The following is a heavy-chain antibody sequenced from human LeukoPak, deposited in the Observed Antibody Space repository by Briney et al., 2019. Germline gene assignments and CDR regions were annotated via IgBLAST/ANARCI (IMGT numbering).Heavy chain of an antibody. Sequence: GGSLRLSCAASGFTFNSYWMSWVRQAPGMGLEWVAHVSPDGSDKYYVDSVKGRFTISRDNGKNSLSLQMDTLRAEDTAIYYCFASSSGHNPWGQGTLVTVSS. CDR3: FASSSGHNP. CDR2: VSPDGSDK. CDR1: GFTFNSYW. D-gene: IGHD3-3*01. J-gene: IGHJ5*02. V-gene: IGHV3-7*01.